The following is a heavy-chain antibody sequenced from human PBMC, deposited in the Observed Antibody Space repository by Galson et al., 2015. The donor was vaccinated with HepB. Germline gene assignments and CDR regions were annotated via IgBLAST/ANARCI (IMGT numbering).Heavy chain of an antibody. CDR3: AAGANGDSDAFDI. D-gene: IGHD4-17*01. CDR1: GFTFTSSA. J-gene: IGHJ3*02. V-gene: IGHV1-58*01. Sequence: SVKVSCKASGFTFTSSAVQWVRQARGQRLEWIGWIVVGSGNTNYAQKFQERVTITRDMSTSTAYMELSSLRSEDTAVYYCAAGANGDSDAFDIWGQGTMVTVSS. CDR2: IVVGSGNT.